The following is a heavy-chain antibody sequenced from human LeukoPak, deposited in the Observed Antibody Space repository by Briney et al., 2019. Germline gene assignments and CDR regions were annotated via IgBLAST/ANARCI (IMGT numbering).Heavy chain of an antibody. CDR2: IKGKTHDETT. CDR3: AAGTGTSDFDY. J-gene: IGHJ4*02. Sequence: GGSLRLSCAASGFTFNDAWMSWVRQAPGKGLEWVGRIKGKTHDETTDYAAPVKGRFTISRDDSKSTLDLHMNGLKIEDTAVYYCAAGTGTSDFDYWGQGTLVTVSS. D-gene: IGHD1-7*01. V-gene: IGHV3-15*01. CDR1: GFTFNDAW.